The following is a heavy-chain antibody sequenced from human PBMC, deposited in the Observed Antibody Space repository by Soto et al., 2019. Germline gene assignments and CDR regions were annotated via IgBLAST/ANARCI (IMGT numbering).Heavy chain of an antibody. CDR3: AKERPNYYDSSGYQTDYFDY. CDR1: GFTFSSYG. V-gene: IGHV3-30*18. J-gene: IGHJ4*02. CDR2: ISYDGSNK. D-gene: IGHD3-22*01. Sequence: QVRLVESGGGVVQPGRSLRLSCAASGFTFSSYGMHWVRQAPGKGLEWVAVISYDGSNKYYADSVKGRFTISRDNSKNTLYLQMNSLRAEDTAVYYCAKERPNYYDSSGYQTDYFDYWGQGTLVTVSS.